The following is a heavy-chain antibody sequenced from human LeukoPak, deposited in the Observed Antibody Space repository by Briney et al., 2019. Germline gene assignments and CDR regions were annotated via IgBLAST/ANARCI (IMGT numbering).Heavy chain of an antibody. J-gene: IGHJ3*02. V-gene: IGHV3-23*01. D-gene: IGHD3-22*01. CDR3: AKDRAYYYDSSGYSAFDI. Sequence: GGSLRLSCAASGFTFSSYAMSWVRQAPGKGLEWVSAISGSGGSTYYADSVKGRFTISRDNSKNTLYLQMNSLRAEDTAVYYCAKDRAYYYDSSGYSAFDIWGQGAMVTVSS. CDR2: ISGSGGST. CDR1: GFTFSSYA.